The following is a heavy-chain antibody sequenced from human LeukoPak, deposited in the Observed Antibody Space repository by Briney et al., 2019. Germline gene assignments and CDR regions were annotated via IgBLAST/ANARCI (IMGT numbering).Heavy chain of an antibody. CDR3: ARLVCSSGCIIPYYYYMDV. D-gene: IGHD6-19*01. V-gene: IGHV3-48*03. J-gene: IGHJ6*03. Sequence: GGSLRLSCAASGFTFSSYEMNWVRQAPGKGLEWVSYISSSGSTIYYADSVKGRFTISRDNAKNSLYLQMNSLRAEDTAVYYCARLVCSSGCIIPYYYYMDVWGKGTTVTISS. CDR1: GFTFSSYE. CDR2: ISSSGSTI.